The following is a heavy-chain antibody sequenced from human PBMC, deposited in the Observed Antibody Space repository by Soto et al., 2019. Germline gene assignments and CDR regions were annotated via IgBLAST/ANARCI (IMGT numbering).Heavy chain of an antibody. V-gene: IGHV3-23*01. CDR1: GFTFSSNA. J-gene: IGHJ5*01. CDR3: AKLRYFDWSSYNWFEY. Sequence: GGSLRLSCAASGFTFSSNAMTWVRQAPGKGLEWVSGISGSGATTSYADSVKGRFTVSRDNSKNTLYLQMNSLRVEDTAVYYCAKLRYFDWSSYNWFEYWGQGTPVTVSS. D-gene: IGHD3-9*01. CDR2: ISGSGATT.